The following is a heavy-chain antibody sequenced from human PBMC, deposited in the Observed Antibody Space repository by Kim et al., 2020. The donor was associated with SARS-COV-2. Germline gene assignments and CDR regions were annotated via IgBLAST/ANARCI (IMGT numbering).Heavy chain of an antibody. V-gene: IGHV3-15*01. Sequence: GGSLRLSCAASGFIFSNAWMSWVRQVPGKGLEWVGRIKTKTDGGTTDYAAPVKGRFTISRDHSKNTLYLQMNSLKTEDTAVYFCATEGLVDDFHYYYGMDVWGQGTTVTVSS. CDR2: IKTKTDGGTT. D-gene: IGHD2-8*02. CDR3: ATEGLVDDFHYYYGMDV. J-gene: IGHJ6*02. CDR1: GFIFSNAW.